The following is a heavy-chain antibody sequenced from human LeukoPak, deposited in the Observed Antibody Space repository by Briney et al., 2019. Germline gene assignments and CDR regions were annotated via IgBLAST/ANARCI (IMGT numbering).Heavy chain of an antibody. CDR2: IYSGGST. CDR1: GFTVSSNY. Sequence: PGGSLRLSCAASGFTVSSNYMSWVRQAPGKGLEWVSVIYSGGSTYYADSVKGRFTISRDNSKNTLYLQMNSLRAEDTAVYYCAKAGYYYDSSGSHVIDYWGQGTLVTVSS. V-gene: IGHV3-66*01. J-gene: IGHJ4*02. CDR3: AKAGYYYDSSGSHVIDY. D-gene: IGHD3-22*01.